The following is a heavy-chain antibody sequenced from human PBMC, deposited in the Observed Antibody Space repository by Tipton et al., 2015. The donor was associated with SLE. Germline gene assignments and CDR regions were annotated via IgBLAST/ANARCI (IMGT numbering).Heavy chain of an antibody. CDR2: INHSGST. D-gene: IGHD6-13*01. CDR1: GGSISSSSYY. CDR3: ARGRPIGAAARLSYYYGMDV. J-gene: IGHJ6*02. V-gene: IGHV4-39*07. Sequence: TLSLTCTVSGGSISSSSYYWSWIRQPPGKGLEWIGEINHSGSTNYNPSLKSRVTISVDTSKNQFSLKLSSVTAADTAVYYCARGRPIGAAARLSYYYGMDVWGQGTTVTVSS.